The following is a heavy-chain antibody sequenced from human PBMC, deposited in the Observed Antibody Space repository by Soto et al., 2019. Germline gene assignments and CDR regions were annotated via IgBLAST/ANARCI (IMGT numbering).Heavy chain of an antibody. CDR2: MNPNSGNT. CDR3: ARGRNGMDV. V-gene: IGHV1-8*01. J-gene: IGHJ6*02. CDR1: GDTFTNYD. Sequence: QVQLVQSGAEVKKPGASVKVSCKASGDTFTNYDINWVRQATGQGLELMGRMNPNSGNTGYAQKFQGRVTMTRNTSITTAYMELSSLRYEDTAVYYCARGRNGMDVWGQGTTVTVSS.